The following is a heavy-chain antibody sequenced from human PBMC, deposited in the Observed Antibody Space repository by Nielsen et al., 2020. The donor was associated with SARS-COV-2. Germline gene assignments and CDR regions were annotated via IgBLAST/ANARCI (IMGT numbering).Heavy chain of an antibody. CDR2: INSGGGLI. CDR3: AREGSGWSPVDV. J-gene: IGHJ6*02. Sequence: GGSLRLSCADSGFTFSRYEMNWVRQAPGKGLEWISYINSGGGLIYYADSVRGRFTISRDNAKNFLFLQMNSLRAEDTATYYCAREGSGWSPVDVWGQGTTVTVS. CDR1: GFTFSRYE. D-gene: IGHD6-19*01. V-gene: IGHV3-48*03.